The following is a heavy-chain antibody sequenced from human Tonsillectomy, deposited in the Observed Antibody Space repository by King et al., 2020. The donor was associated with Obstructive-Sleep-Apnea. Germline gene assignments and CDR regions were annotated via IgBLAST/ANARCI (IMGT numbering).Heavy chain of an antibody. Sequence: VQLQESGPGLVKPSQTLSLTCIVSGGSIISDGYYWCWIRQHPGKGLEGIAYIYYSGSTYYNPSLKSRVTISVDTSKNPWSLKLSSMTAADTAVYYCARGSPYYFDYWGQGTLVTVSS. J-gene: IGHJ4*02. CDR3: ARGSPYYFDY. D-gene: IGHD3-10*01. V-gene: IGHV4-31*03. CDR1: GGSIISDGYY. CDR2: IYYSGST.